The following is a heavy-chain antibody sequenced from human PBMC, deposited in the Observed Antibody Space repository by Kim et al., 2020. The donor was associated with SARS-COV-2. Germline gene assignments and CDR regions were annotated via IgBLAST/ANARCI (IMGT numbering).Heavy chain of an antibody. J-gene: IGHJ6*02. CDR3: ARRRWTVGDGMDV. D-gene: IGHD3-10*01. V-gene: IGHV5-51*01. CDR1: GYSFTFYW. CDR2: IYPGDSDT. Sequence: GESLKISCKGSGYSFTFYWIGWVRQMPGKGLEWMGIIYPGDSDTRYSPSLEGQVTISADKSISPAYLQRGSLKAPDSAMYYCARRRWTVGDGMDVWGQGTTVTVSS.